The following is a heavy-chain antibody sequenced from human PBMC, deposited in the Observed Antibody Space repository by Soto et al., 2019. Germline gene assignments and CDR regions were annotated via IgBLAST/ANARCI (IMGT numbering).Heavy chain of an antibody. CDR1: GGNFASYA. CDR2: IIPIFGTA. Sequence: VKVSCMASGGNFASYAIFWVRQAPGQGLEWMGGIIPIFGTATYAQRFQDRVTIKADKSTNTAYMELNSLRFEDTAVYYCARSEGGYFYGMDVWGQGTTATVSS. V-gene: IGHV1-69*06. CDR3: ARSEGGYFYGMDV. D-gene: IGHD3-9*01. J-gene: IGHJ6*02.